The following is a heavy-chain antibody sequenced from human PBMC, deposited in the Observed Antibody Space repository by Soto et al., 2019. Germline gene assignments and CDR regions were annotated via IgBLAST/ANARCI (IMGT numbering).Heavy chain of an antibody. CDR2: IYYSGST. V-gene: IGHV4-30-4*01. Sequence: PSETLSLTCTVSGGSISSGDYYWSWIRQPPGKGLEWIGYIYYSGSTYYNPSLKSRVTISVDTSKNQFSLKLSSVTAADTAVYYWARDKRYYYDSSGYYSTFFDYWGQGTMVTVYS. D-gene: IGHD3-22*01. CDR3: ARDKRYYYDSSGYYSTFFDY. CDR1: GGSISSGDYY. J-gene: IGHJ4*02.